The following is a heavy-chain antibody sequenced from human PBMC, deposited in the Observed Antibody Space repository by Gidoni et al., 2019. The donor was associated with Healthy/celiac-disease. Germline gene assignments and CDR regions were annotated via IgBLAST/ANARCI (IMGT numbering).Heavy chain of an antibody. Sequence: QVPLQQWGAGLLKPSATLSLTCAVYGGSFSGYYWSWIRQPPWKGLEWIGEINHSGSTNYNPSLKSRVTISVETSKNQFSLKLSSVTAADTAVYYCARGSEGHIVVVTATHFDYWGQGTLVTVSS. CDR1: GGSFSGYY. CDR2: INHSGST. V-gene: IGHV4-34*01. CDR3: ARGSEGHIVVVTATHFDY. D-gene: IGHD2-21*02. J-gene: IGHJ4*02.